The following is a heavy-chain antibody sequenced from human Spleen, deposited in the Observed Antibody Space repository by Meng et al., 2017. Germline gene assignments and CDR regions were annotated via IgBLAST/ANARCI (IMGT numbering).Heavy chain of an antibody. J-gene: IGHJ4*02. Sequence: GGSLRLSCAASGFTFSIYSMNWVRQAPGKGLEWVSSISSSSSYIYYADSVKGRFTISRDNAQNSRYLQMNSLRAEDTAVYYCARDPAKYDSSGYPTDYWGQGTLVTVSS. CDR3: ARDPAKYDSSGYPTDY. D-gene: IGHD3-22*01. V-gene: IGHV3-21*01. CDR2: ISSSSSYI. CDR1: GFTFSIYS.